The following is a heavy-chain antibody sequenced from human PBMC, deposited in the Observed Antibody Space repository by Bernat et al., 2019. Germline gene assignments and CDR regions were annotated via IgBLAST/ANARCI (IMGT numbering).Heavy chain of an antibody. Sequence: QVQLVESGGGVVQPGRSLRLSCAASGFTFSSYAMHWVRQAPGKGLEWVAVISYDGSNKYYADSVKGRFTISRDNSKNTLYLKMHSGRAEDTAVYYCARGLRGGGGSSSELDYWGQGTLVTVSS. J-gene: IGHJ4*02. V-gene: IGHV3-30-3*01. D-gene: IGHD6-6*01. CDR3: ARGLRGGGGSSSELDY. CDR2: ISYDGSNK. CDR1: GFTFSSYA.